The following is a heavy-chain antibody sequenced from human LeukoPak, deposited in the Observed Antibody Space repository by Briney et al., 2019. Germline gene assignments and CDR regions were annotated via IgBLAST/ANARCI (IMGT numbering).Heavy chain of an antibody. V-gene: IGHV1-18*01. D-gene: IGHD2-2*01. Sequence: ASVKVSCKASGYTFTSYGISWVRQAPGQGLEWMGWISAYNGNTNYAQKLQGRVTMTTDTSTSTAYMELGSLRSDDTAVYYCARDSDTTGRGYCSSTSCYEFDPWGQGTLVTVSS. CDR3: ARDSDTTGRGYCSSTSCYEFDP. J-gene: IGHJ5*02. CDR2: ISAYNGNT. CDR1: GYTFTSYG.